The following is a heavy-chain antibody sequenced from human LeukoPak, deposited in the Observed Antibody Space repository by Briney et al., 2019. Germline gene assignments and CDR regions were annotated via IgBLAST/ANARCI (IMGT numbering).Heavy chain of an antibody. J-gene: IGHJ4*02. Sequence: SETLSLTCTVSGYSISSGYYWGWIRQPPGKGLKWIGSIYHSGSTYYNPSLKSRVTISVDTSKNQFSLKLSSVTAADTAVYYCARSSTVVTPEIDYWGQGTLVTVSS. CDR2: IYHSGST. CDR3: ARSSTVVTPEIDY. CDR1: GYSISSGYY. D-gene: IGHD4-23*01. V-gene: IGHV4-38-2*02.